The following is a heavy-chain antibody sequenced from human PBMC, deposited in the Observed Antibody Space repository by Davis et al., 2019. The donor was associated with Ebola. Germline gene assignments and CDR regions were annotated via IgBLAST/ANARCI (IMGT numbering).Heavy chain of an antibody. V-gene: IGHV1-46*01. CDR3: ARFLSGSYYRGNDAFDI. CDR2: INPSCGST. J-gene: IGHJ3*02. D-gene: IGHD1-26*01. Sequence: ASVKVSCKASGYTFTSYYMHWVRQAPGQGLEWMGIINPSCGSTSYAQKFQGRVTMTRDTSTSTVYMGLSSLRSEDTAVYYCARFLSGSYYRGNDAFDIWGQGTMVTVSS. CDR1: GYTFTSYY.